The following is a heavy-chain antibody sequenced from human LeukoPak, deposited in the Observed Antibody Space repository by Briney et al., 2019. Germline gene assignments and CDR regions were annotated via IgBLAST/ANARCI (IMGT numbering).Heavy chain of an antibody. CDR1: GYIFPNNA. Sequence: PGGSLRLSCIASGYIFPNNAMNWVRQAPGKGLEWVSTISASGTYYADPVKGRFTISRDTSRNTVSLQMNSLSAEDTAVYYCAKASLGGAFEIWGQGTMVTVSS. D-gene: IGHD3-16*01. J-gene: IGHJ3*02. V-gene: IGHV3-23*01. CDR3: AKASLGGAFEI. CDR2: ISASGT.